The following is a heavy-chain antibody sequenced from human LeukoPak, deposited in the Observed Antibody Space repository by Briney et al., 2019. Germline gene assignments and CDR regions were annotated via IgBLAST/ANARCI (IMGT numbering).Heavy chain of an antibody. D-gene: IGHD2-2*01. CDR3: ARSLESSSTSWGDYYYYGMDV. V-gene: IGHV4-59*11. J-gene: IGHJ6*02. CDR2: IYYSGST. CDR1: GGSISSHY. Sequence: SETLSLTCTVSGGSISSHYWSWIRQPPGKGLEWVGYIYYSGSTNYNPSVKSRITISVDTTKYQFSLKLSSVTAADTAVYYCARSLESSSTSWGDYYYYGMDVWGQGTTVTVSS.